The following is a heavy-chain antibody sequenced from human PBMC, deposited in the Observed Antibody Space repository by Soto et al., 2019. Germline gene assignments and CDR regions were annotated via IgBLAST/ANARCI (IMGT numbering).Heavy chain of an antibody. CDR1: GFTLSSYS. V-gene: IGHV3-48*01. CDR2: IRSSSGTI. CDR3: VRDYNYALDY. J-gene: IGHJ4*02. Sequence: GGSLRLSCAASGFTLSSYSMSWVRQAPGKGLEWISYIRSSSGTIFYAASVNGRFTISADIAKNSLYLQMNSLRAEDTAIYYGVRDYNYALDYWGQGTLVTVSS. D-gene: IGHD1-1*01.